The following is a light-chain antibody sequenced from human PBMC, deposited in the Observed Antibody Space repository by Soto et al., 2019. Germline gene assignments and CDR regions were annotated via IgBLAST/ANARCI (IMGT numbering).Light chain of an antibody. CDR1: QDISNY. CDR2: DAS. V-gene: IGKV1-33*01. J-gene: IGKJ4*01. Sequence: DIPMTQSPSSLSASVGDRVTITCQASQDISNYLNWYQQKPGKAPKLLIYDASNLETGVPSRFSGSGSGTDFTFTISSLQPEDIATYYCQQARTFGGGTKVEIK. CDR3: QQART.